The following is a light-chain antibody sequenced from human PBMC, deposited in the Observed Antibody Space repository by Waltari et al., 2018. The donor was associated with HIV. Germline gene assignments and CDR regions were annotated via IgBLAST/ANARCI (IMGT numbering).Light chain of an antibody. V-gene: IGKV1-39*01. CDR2: AAS. CDR3: QQTYSTPTT. CDR1: QGINKY. Sequence: DIQLTQSPSSLSASVGDRFTIACQASQGINKYLNWYRQKPGKAPELLIYAASNLQSGVPSRFSASGSGTDFTLTITSLQPEDFATYYCQQTYSTPTTFGQGTKLE. J-gene: IGKJ2*01.